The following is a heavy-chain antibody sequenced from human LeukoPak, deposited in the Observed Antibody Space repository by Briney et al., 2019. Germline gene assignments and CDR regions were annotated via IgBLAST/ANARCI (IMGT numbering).Heavy chain of an antibody. Sequence: SETLSLTCTVSGGSISSYYWSWIRQPPGKGLEWIGFFYYSGSTNYNPSLKSRVTISIDTSKNQFTLRLTSVTAADTAVYYCARSRIAAHPVLFDYWGQGRLVIVSS. CDR1: GGSISSYY. CDR3: ARSRIAAHPVLFDY. V-gene: IGHV4-59*12. CDR2: FYYSGST. D-gene: IGHD6-6*01. J-gene: IGHJ4*02.